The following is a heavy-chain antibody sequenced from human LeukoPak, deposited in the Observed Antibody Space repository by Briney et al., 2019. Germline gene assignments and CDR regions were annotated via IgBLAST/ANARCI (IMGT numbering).Heavy chain of an antibody. D-gene: IGHD6-13*01. V-gene: IGHV4-34*01. J-gene: IGHJ5*02. Sequence: SSETLSLTCAVYGGSFSGYYWSWIRQPPGKGLEWIGEINHSGSTNYNPSLKSRVTISVDTSKNQFSLKLSSVTAADTAVYYCARGGGQQLVRANWFNPWGQGTLVTVSS. CDR1: GGSFSGYY. CDR3: ARGGGQQLVRANWFNP. CDR2: INHSGST.